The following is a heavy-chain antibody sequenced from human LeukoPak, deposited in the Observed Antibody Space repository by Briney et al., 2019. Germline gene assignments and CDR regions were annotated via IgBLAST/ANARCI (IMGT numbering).Heavy chain of an antibody. Sequence: SETLSLTCAVYGGSFSGYYWSWIRQPPGKGLGWIGEINHSGSTNYNPSLKSRVTISVDTSKNQFSLKLSSVTAADTAVYYCARVGYYDSSGYYDYWGQGTLVTVSS. CDR1: GGSFSGYY. CDR3: ARVGYYDSSGYYDY. D-gene: IGHD3-22*01. J-gene: IGHJ4*02. V-gene: IGHV4-34*01. CDR2: INHSGST.